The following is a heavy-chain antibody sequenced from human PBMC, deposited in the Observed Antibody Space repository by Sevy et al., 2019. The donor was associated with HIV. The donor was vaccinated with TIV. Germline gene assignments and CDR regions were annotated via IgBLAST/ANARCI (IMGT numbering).Heavy chain of an antibody. CDR2: ISGSGGST. Sequence: GGSLRLSCAASGFTFSSYAMSWVRQAPGKGLEWVSAISGSGGSTYYADSVKGRFTISRDNSKNTLYLQMNSLRAEDTAVYYCATGESASSGWYASDAFDIWGQGTMVTVSS. D-gene: IGHD6-19*01. J-gene: IGHJ3*02. CDR3: ATGESASSGWYASDAFDI. CDR1: GFTFSSYA. V-gene: IGHV3-23*01.